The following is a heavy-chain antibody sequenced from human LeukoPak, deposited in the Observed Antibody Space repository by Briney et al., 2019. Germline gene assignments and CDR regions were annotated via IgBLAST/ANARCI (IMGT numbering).Heavy chain of an antibody. Sequence: ASVKVSCKASGYTFTGYYMHWVRQAPGQGLEWMGWINPNSGGTNYAQEFQGRVTMTRDRSITTAYMELTRLRSDDQAVYYCARRPDYGDYGFFDYWGQGTLATVSS. D-gene: IGHD4-17*01. CDR1: GYTFTGYY. J-gene: IGHJ4*02. CDR2: INPNSGGT. V-gene: IGHV1-2*02. CDR3: ARRPDYGDYGFFDY.